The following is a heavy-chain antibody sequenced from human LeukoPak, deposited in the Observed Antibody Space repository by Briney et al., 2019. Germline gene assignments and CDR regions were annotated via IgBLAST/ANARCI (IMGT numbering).Heavy chain of an antibody. J-gene: IGHJ3*02. CDR1: PFIFSQQG. CDR3: ERAHRKTDSFYI. CDR2: IWYYGSNK. V-gene: IGHV3-33*01. Sequence: PGGSLRLSCVASPFIFSQQGVLRGLQAPGKGLEWVAVIWYYGSNKYYADSVKGRFTISRDNSKHTVYLQMNSVRAEDTAVYYCERAHRKTDSFYIWGQGTMVTVSS.